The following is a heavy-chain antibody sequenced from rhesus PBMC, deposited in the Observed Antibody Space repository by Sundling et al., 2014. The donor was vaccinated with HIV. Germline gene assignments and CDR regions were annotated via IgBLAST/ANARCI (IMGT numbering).Heavy chain of an antibody. CDR1: GGSFSGHY. J-gene: IGHJ4*01. CDR2: ISGSSGST. Sequence: QVQLQESGPGLLKPSETLSLTCAVSGGSFSGHYWGWIRQPPGKGLQWIGYISGSSGSTDYNPSLKSRVTISTDTSKNQFSLKLTSVTAADTAVYYCGERCWVGGFDYWGQGVLVTVSS. CDR3: GERCWVGGFDY. V-gene: IGHV4-165*01. D-gene: IGHD1-44*01.